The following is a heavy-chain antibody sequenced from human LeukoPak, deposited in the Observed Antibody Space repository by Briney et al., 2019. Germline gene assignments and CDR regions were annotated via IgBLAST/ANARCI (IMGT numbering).Heavy chain of an antibody. D-gene: IGHD2-2*01. J-gene: IGHJ4*02. V-gene: IGHV3-64*01. CDR1: GFTFSSYA. CDR3: AKGPGYQLLLADY. CDR2: ISSNGGST. Sequence: GGSLRLSCAASGFTFSSYAMHWVRQAPGKGLEYVSAISSNGGSTYYANSVKGRFTISRDNSKNTLFLQMGSLRAEDMAVYYCAKGPGYQLLLADYWGQGTLVTVSS.